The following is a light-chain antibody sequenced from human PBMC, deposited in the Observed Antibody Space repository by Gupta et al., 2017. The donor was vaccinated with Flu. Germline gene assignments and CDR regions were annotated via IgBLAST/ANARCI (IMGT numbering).Light chain of an antibody. J-gene: IGKJ3*01. V-gene: IGKV1-27*01. CDR1: QGISNY. Sequence: GDRVTITCRASQGISNYLAWYQQKPGKVPKLLIYTASTLQSGVPSRFSGSGSGTDFTLSISSLQPEDAATYYCQNYNSALLTFGPGTKVDIK. CDR3: QNYNSALLT. CDR2: TAS.